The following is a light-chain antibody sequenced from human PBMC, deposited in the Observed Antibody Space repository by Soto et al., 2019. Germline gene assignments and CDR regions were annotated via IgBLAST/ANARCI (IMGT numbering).Light chain of an antibody. V-gene: IGKV3-15*01. CDR3: QQYNNWWT. J-gene: IGKJ1*01. CDR1: QSVSSS. Sequence: EIVMTQSAATLSVSPGERATLSCRASQSVSSSLAWYQQKPGQAPRLLIYGASTRATGIPARFSGSGSGTEFTLTISSLKSEDFAVYYCQQYNNWWTFGQGTKVDI. CDR2: GAS.